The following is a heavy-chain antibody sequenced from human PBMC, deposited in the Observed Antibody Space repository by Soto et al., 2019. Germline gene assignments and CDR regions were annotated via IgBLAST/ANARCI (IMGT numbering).Heavy chain of an antibody. V-gene: IGHV2-5*02. CDR2: IYWDDDK. D-gene: IGHD2-2*01. CDR3: AHRPGYCSSTSCYWDWFDP. Sequence: QITLKESGPTLVKPTQTLTLTCTFSGFSLSTSGVGVGWIRQPPGKALEWLAPIYWDDDKRYSPSLKSRLTITKDTSKNQVVLTMTNMDPVDTATYYCAHRPGYCSSTSCYWDWFDPWGQGTLVTVSS. CDR1: GFSLSTSGVG. J-gene: IGHJ5*02.